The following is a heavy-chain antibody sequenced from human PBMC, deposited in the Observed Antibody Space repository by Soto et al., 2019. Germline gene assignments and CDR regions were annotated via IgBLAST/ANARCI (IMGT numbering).Heavy chain of an antibody. Sequence: GGSLRLSCTVSGFTFDNYGMSWVRQAPGKGLEWVSSLSGSGATTYYADSVKGRFTISRDNSRNTLYLQMNSLRVEDTAVYYCAKLPRANPLRPSFDFWGQGTLVPVSS. CDR1: GFTFDNYG. D-gene: IGHD4-17*01. CDR2: LSGSGATT. V-gene: IGHV3-23*01. J-gene: IGHJ4*02. CDR3: AKLPRANPLRPSFDF.